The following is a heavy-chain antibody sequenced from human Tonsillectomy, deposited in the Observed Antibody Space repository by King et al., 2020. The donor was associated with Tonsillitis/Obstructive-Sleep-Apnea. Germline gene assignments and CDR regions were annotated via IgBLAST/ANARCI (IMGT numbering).Heavy chain of an antibody. Sequence: QLQESGPGLVKPSETLSLTCTVSGGSISSSSYYWGWIRQPPGKGLEWIGSIYYSGSTYYNPSLKSRVTISVDTSKNQFSLKLSPVTAADTAVYYCARLGLVRGVFGYYIDYWGQGTLVTVSS. CDR2: IYYSGST. J-gene: IGHJ4*02. CDR3: ARLGLVRGVFGYYIDY. D-gene: IGHD3-10*01. CDR1: GGSISSSSYY. V-gene: IGHV4-39*01.